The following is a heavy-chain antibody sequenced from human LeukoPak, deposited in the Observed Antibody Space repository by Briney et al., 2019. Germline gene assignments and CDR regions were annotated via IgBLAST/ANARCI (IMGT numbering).Heavy chain of an antibody. CDR1: GFTFSSYS. CDR3: ARFEYSSSWTYFDY. V-gene: IGHV3-21*01. D-gene: IGHD6-13*01. J-gene: IGHJ4*02. Sequence: GGSLRLSCAASGFTFSSYSMNWVRQAPGKGLEWVSSISSSSSYIYYADSVRGRFTISRDNAKNSLYLQMNSLRAEDTAVYYCARFEYSSSWTYFDYWGQGTLVTVSS. CDR2: ISSSSSYI.